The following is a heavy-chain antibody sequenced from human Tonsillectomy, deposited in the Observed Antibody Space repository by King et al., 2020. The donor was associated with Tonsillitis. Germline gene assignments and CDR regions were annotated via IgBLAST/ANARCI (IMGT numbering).Heavy chain of an antibody. Sequence: VQLVESGGGLVQPGGSLRLSCAASGFTFSSYWMHWVCQTPGQGLVWISRVNGDGRNTNHADSVKGRFTISRDNAKNTVYLQMNSLRAEDTAVYYCASSIGAVDIWGQGTMVTVSS. CDR3: ASSIGAVDI. V-gene: IGHV3-74*01. CDR2: VNGDGRNT. D-gene: IGHD3-16*01. J-gene: IGHJ3*02. CDR1: GFTFSSYW.